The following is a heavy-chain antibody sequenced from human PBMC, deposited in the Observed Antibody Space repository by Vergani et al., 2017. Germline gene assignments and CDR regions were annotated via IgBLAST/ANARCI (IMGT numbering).Heavy chain of an antibody. V-gene: IGHV3-9*01. CDR3: AKNKLLRNSYGFDYFDY. Sequence: EVQLVESGGGLVQPGRSLRLSCAASGFTFDDYAMHWVRQAPGKGLEWVSGISWNSGSIGYADSVKGRFTISRDNGKNALFLQMNSLREEDTALYYCAKNKLLRNSYGFDYFDYWGQGTLVTVSS. CDR1: GFTFDDYA. D-gene: IGHD5-18*01. CDR2: ISWNSGSI. J-gene: IGHJ4*02.